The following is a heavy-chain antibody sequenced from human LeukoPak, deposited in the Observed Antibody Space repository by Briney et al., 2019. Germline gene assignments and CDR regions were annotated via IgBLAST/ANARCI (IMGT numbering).Heavy chain of an antibody. J-gene: IGHJ3*02. CDR3: AKVVSGSSDAFDI. CDR1: GFTFSSYA. CDR2: ISGSAGST. V-gene: IGHV3-23*01. Sequence: GGSLRLSCAASGFTFSSYAMSWVRQAPGKGLEWVSAISGSAGSTYYADSVKGRFTISRDNSKNTLYLQMNSLRAEDTAVYYCAKVVSGSSDAFDIWGQGTMVTVSS. D-gene: IGHD3-10*01.